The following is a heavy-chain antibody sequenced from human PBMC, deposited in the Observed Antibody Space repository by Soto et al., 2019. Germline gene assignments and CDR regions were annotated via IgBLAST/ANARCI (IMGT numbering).Heavy chain of an antibody. J-gene: IGHJ6*02. D-gene: IGHD6-19*01. CDR2: IYSGGST. Sequence: GGSLRLSCAASGFTVSSNYMSWVRQAPGKGLEWVSVIYSGGSTYYADSVKGRFTISRDNSKNTLYLQMNSLRAEDTAVYYCARVAVAGNYYYYGMDVWGQGTTVTVSS. CDR1: GFTVSSNY. CDR3: ARVAVAGNYYYYGMDV. V-gene: IGHV3-53*01.